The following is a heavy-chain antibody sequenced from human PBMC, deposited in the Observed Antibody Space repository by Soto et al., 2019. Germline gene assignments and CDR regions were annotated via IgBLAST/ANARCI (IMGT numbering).Heavy chain of an antibody. CDR1: GFTFSTYW. J-gene: IGHJ4*02. CDR3: AGWGGHDYNY. CDR2: INPDGNVG. Sequence: EVQLLGSGGGLVQPGGSLRLSCVGSGFTFSTYWMNWVRQAPGKGLEWVVNINPDGNVGTYVDSVRGRFTTSRDNAKNSLYLQMNSLRADDTAVYFCAGWGGHDYNYWGQGIMVTVSS. V-gene: IGHV3-7*03. D-gene: IGHD4-4*01.